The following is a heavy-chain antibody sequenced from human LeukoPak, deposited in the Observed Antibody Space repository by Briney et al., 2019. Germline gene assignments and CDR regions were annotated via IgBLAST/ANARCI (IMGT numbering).Heavy chain of an antibody. J-gene: IGHJ6*03. V-gene: IGHV3-48*04. D-gene: IGHD2-2*02. CDR2: ISSSSSTI. Sequence: GGSLRLSCAASGFTFSSYSMNWVRQAPGKGLEWVSYISSSSSTIYYADSVKGRFTISRDNAKNSLYLQMNSLRAEDTAVYYCAKDSGEYCSSTSCYTYMDVWGKGTTVTVSS. CDR3: AKDSGEYCSSTSCYTYMDV. CDR1: GFTFSSYS.